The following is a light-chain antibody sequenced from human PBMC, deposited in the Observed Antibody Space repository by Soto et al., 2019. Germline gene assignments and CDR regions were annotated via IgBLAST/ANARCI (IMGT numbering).Light chain of an antibody. V-gene: IGKV1-5*03. CDR3: QQHNQWPIT. Sequence: DIQMTQSPSTLSASVGDRVTITCRASQSISIWLAWYQQKPGKAPKILIYKASSLESGVPSRFSGSGSGTEFTLTINSLQSEDSAVYYCQQHNQWPITFGQGTRLEIK. J-gene: IGKJ5*01. CDR1: QSISIW. CDR2: KAS.